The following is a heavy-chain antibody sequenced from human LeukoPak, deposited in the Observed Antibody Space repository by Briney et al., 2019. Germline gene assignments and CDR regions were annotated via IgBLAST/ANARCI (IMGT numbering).Heavy chain of an antibody. Sequence: GGSLRLSCAASGFTFSSYEMNWVRQAPGKGLEWVSYISSSGSTIYYADSVKGRFTISRDNAKNSLYLQMNSLKAEDTAVYYCARDMTTVTTPGSDYYYGMDVWGQGTTVTVSS. D-gene: IGHD4-17*01. J-gene: IGHJ6*02. V-gene: IGHV3-48*03. CDR3: ARDMTTVTTPGSDYYYGMDV. CDR2: ISSSGSTI. CDR1: GFTFSSYE.